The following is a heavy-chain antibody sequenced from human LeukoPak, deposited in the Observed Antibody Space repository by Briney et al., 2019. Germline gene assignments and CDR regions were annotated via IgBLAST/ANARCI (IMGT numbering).Heavy chain of an antibody. V-gene: IGHV4-59*08. J-gene: IGHJ4*02. CDR3: ARTTVTPYYFDY. D-gene: IGHD4-17*01. CDR1: GGSISSYY. Sequence: PSETLSLTCTVSGGSISSYYWSWIRQPPGKGLEWIGYIYYSGSTNYSPSLKSRVTISVDTSKNQFSLKLSSVTAADTAVYYCARTTVTPYYFDYWGQGTLVTVSS. CDR2: IYYSGST.